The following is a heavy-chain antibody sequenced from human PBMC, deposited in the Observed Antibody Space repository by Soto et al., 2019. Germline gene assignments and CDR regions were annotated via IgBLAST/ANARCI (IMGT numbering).Heavy chain of an antibody. Sequence: QVQLVESGGGVVQPGRSLRLSCAASGFTFSSYGMHWVRQAPGKGLEWVAVIWYDGSNKYYADSVKGRFTISRDNSKKKLYLQMNSLRAEDTAVYYCERAYCSSTSCYFDYWGQGTLVTVSS. CDR1: GFTFSSYG. V-gene: IGHV3-33*01. J-gene: IGHJ4*02. CDR3: ERAYCSSTSCYFDY. CDR2: IWYDGSNK. D-gene: IGHD2-2*01.